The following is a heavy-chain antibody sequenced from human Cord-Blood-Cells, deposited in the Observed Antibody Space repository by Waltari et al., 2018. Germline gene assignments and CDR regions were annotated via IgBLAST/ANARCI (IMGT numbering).Heavy chain of an antibody. CDR1: GYTLTELS. V-gene: IGHV1-24*01. Sequence: QVQLVQSGAAVKKPGASVKVSCKVSGYTLTELSMHWVRTAPGKGLEWMGGFDPEDGETIYAQKFQGRVTMTEDTSTDTAYMELSSLRSEDTAVYYCAAEYCSGGSCEYYFDYWGQGTLVTVSS. CDR2: FDPEDGET. CDR3: AAEYCSGGSCEYYFDY. D-gene: IGHD2-15*01. J-gene: IGHJ4*02.